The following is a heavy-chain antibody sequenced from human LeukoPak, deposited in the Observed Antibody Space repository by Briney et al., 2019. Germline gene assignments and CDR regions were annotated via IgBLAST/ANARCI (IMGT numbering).Heavy chain of an antibody. V-gene: IGHV3-20*04. CDR3: ARGNRDSSGFYFYYGMDV. CDR1: GFTFSDYY. CDR2: ISWDGLNI. Sequence: PGGSLRLSCAASGFTFSDYYMSWIRQAPGKGLEWVSGISWDGLNIGYAASVKGRFTISRDNAKNSVYLQMNSLRADDTAFYYCARGNRDSSGFYFYYGMDVWGQGTTVTVSS. J-gene: IGHJ6*02. D-gene: IGHD6-19*01.